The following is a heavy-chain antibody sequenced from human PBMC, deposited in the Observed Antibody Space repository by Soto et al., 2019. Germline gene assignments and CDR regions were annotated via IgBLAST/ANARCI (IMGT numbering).Heavy chain of an antibody. D-gene: IGHD3-10*01. CDR2: IYYSGST. CDR1: GGSISSYY. J-gene: IGHJ4*02. Sequence: QVQLQESGPGLVKPSETLSLTCTVSGGSISSYYWSWIRQPPGKGLEWIGYIYYSGSTNYNPSLKSRVTISVDTSKNQFSLKLSSVTAADTAVYYCARGRDYYPNWGQGTLVTVSS. CDR3: ARGRDYYPN. V-gene: IGHV4-59*01.